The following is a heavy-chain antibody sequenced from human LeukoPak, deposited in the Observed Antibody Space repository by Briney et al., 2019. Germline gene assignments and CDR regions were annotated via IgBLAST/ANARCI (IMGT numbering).Heavy chain of an antibody. J-gene: IGHJ4*02. V-gene: IGHV4-30-2*01. CDR3: ARLGAKSYYDSSGYGPESGARYYFDY. D-gene: IGHD3-22*01. Sequence: PSQTLSLTCTVSGGSISSGGYYWSWIRQPPGKGLEWIGYIYHSGSTYYNPSLKSRVTISVDTSKNQFSLKLSSVTAADTAVYYCARLGAKSYYDSSGYGPESGARYYFDYWGQGTLVTVSS. CDR1: GGSISSGGYY. CDR2: IYHSGST.